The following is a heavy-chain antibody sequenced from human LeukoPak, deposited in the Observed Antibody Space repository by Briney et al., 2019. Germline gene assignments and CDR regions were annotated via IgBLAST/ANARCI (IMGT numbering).Heavy chain of an antibody. Sequence: GGSLRLSCAASGFTFSSYGMHWVRQALGKGLEWVAVISYDGSNKYYADSVKGRFTISRDNSKNTLYLQMNSLRAEDTAVYYCAKDLVAGNGYWGQGTLVTVSS. CDR2: ISYDGSNK. J-gene: IGHJ4*02. D-gene: IGHD6-19*01. V-gene: IGHV3-30*18. CDR3: AKDLVAGNGY. CDR1: GFTFSSYG.